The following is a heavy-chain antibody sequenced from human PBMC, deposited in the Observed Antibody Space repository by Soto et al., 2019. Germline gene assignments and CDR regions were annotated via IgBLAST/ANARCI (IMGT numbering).Heavy chain of an antibody. V-gene: IGHV3-48*03. CDR2: ISSSGSTA. Sequence: PGGSLRLSCAASGFTFSRFELHWVRQAPGKGLEWISYISSSGSTAYYASSVEGRFAISRDNANNSVYLQMDSLRAEDTALYYCTRAAWFPYLSFYWGQGALVTVSS. CDR3: TRAAWFPYLSFY. CDR1: GFTFSRFE. D-gene: IGHD3-10*01. J-gene: IGHJ4*02.